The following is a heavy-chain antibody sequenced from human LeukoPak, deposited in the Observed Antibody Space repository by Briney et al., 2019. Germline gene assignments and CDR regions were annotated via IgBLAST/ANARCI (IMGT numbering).Heavy chain of an antibody. CDR1: GFPFNAYW. J-gene: IGHJ3*02. D-gene: IGHD6-13*01. Sequence: GGSLRLSCAASGFPFNAYWMTWVRQAPGKGLEWVANIRQDGDTKYYVDSVKGRFTIPRDNAKNSLYLQMNSLRAEDTAVYYCARDAGSEGDAFDIWGQGTMVTVSS. CDR3: ARDAGSEGDAFDI. CDR2: IRQDGDTK. V-gene: IGHV3-7*03.